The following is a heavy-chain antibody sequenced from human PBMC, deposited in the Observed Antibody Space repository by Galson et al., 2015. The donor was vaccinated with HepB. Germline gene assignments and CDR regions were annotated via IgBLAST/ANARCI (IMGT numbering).Heavy chain of an antibody. CDR1: GFTFSSYS. J-gene: IGHJ4*02. D-gene: IGHD3-10*01. CDR2: ISSSSSYI. CDR3: ARGGLMVRGEKYYFDY. Sequence: SLRLSCAASGFTFSSYSMNWVRQAPGKGLEWVSSISSSSSYIYYADSVKGRFTISRDNAKNSLYLQMNSLRAEDTAVYYCARGGLMVRGEKYYFDYWGQGTLVTVSS. V-gene: IGHV3-21*01.